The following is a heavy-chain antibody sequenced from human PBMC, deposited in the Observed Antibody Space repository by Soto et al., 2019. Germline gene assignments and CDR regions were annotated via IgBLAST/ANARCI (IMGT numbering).Heavy chain of an antibody. D-gene: IGHD4-17*01. CDR3: ARVPHSGDYWEGDAFDI. J-gene: IGHJ3*02. CDR2: INSDGSST. Sequence: EVQLVESGGGLVQPGGSLRLSCAASGFTFSSYWMHWVRQAPGKGLVWVSRINSDGSSTSYADSVKGRFTISRDNAKNTLYLQMNSLRAEDTAVYYCARVPHSGDYWEGDAFDIWGQGTMVTVSS. V-gene: IGHV3-74*01. CDR1: GFTFSSYW.